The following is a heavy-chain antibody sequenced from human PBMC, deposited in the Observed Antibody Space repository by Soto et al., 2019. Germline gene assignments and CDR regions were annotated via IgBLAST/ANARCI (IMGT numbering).Heavy chain of an antibody. CDR3: ARTLYSSGWNGFDY. CDR1: GYTFTSYG. D-gene: IGHD6-19*01. CDR2: ISAYNGNT. J-gene: IGHJ4*02. V-gene: IGHV1-18*01. Sequence: GASVKVSCKASGYTFTSYGISWVRQAPGQGLEWMGWISAYNGNTNYAQKLQGRVTMTTDTSTSTAYMELRSLRSDDTAVYYCARTLYSSGWNGFDYWGQGTLVTVSP.